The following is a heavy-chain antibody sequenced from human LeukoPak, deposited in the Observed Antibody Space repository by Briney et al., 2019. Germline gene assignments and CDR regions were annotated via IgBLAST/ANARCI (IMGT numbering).Heavy chain of an antibody. CDR1: GGSISSSSYY. J-gene: IGHJ4*02. V-gene: IGHV4-39*01. Sequence: SETLSLTCTVSGGSISSSSYYWDWIRQPPGKGLEWIGSIYYSGSTYYNPSLKSRVTISVDTSKNQFSLKLSSVTAADTAVYYCYIYDYVWGSYRRHFDYWGQGTLVTVSS. CDR2: IYYSGST. CDR3: YIYDYVWGSYRRHFDY. D-gene: IGHD3-16*02.